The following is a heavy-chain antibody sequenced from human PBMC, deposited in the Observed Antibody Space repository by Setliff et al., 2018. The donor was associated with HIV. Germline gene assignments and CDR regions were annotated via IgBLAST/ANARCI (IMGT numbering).Heavy chain of an antibody. CDR2: ISAYNGNT. Sequence: GASVKVSCKASGYSFTSYGISWVRQAPGQGLEWMGWISAYNGNTNYAQKLQGRVTMTTDTSTSTAYMELRSLRSDDTAVYYCARGGYYDSSGYFPLSNYYYGMDVWGQGTTVTVSS. D-gene: IGHD3-22*01. CDR1: GYSFTSYG. V-gene: IGHV1-18*01. CDR3: ARGGYYDSSGYFPLSNYYYGMDV. J-gene: IGHJ6*02.